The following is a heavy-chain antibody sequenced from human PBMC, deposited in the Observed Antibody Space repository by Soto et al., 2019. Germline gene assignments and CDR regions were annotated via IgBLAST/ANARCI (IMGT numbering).Heavy chain of an antibody. CDR3: ARGSGTNDAFDI. J-gene: IGHJ3*02. Sequence: PSETLSLTCTVSGGSVSSGSYYWSWIRQPPGKGLEWIGYIYYSGSTNYNPSLKSRVTISVDTSKNQFSLKLSSVTAADTAVYYCARGSGTNDAFDIWGQGTMVTV. CDR1: GGSVSSGSYY. CDR2: IYYSGST. V-gene: IGHV4-61*01. D-gene: IGHD2-15*01.